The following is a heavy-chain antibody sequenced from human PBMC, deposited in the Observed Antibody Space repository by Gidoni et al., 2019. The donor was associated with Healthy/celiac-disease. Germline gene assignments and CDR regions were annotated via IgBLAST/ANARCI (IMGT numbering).Heavy chain of an antibody. D-gene: IGHD6-6*01. J-gene: IGHJ4*02. CDR1: GGTFSSYA. Sequence: QVQLVQSGAEVKKPGSSVKVSCKASGGTFSSYAISWVRQAPGQGLEWMGRISPILGIANYAQKFQGRVTITADKSTSTAYMELSSLRPEDTAVYYCARDFDSSSSDYWGQGTLVTVSS. CDR3: ARDFDSSSSDY. V-gene: IGHV1-69*04. CDR2: ISPILGIA.